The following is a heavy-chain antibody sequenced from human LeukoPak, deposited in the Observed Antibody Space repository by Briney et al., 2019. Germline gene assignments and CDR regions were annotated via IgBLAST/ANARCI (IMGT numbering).Heavy chain of an antibody. CDR2: ISYDGSNK. CDR3: AKGQGSGSYFPLDY. D-gene: IGHD3-10*01. CDR1: GFTFSSYG. J-gene: IGHJ4*02. Sequence: SGGPLRLPCAASGFTFSSYGMHWVRQAPGKGLEWVAVISYDGSNKYYADSVKGRFTISRDNSKNTLYLQMNSLRAQDTAVYYCAKGQGSGSYFPLDYWGQGTLVSVSS. V-gene: IGHV3-30*18.